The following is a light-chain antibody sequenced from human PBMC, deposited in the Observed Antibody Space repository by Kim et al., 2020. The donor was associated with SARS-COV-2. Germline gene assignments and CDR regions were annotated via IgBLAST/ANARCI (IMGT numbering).Light chain of an antibody. Sequence: RGTISCSGRSSNIGSNYVYWYQQPPGTAPKLLIYRNNQRPSGVPDRFSGSKSGTSASLAISGLRSEDEADYYCAAWDDSLSGRYVFGTGTKVTVL. CDR2: RNN. J-gene: IGLJ1*01. CDR1: SSNIGSNY. CDR3: AAWDDSLSGRYV. V-gene: IGLV1-47*01.